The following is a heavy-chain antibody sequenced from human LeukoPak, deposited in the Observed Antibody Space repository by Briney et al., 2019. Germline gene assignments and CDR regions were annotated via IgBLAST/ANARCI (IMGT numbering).Heavy chain of an antibody. D-gene: IGHD1-26*01. CDR2: IYYSGST. CDR1: GGSISSYY. Sequence: SGTLSLTCTVSGGSISSYYWSWIRQPPGKGLEWIGYIYYSGSTNYNPSLKSRVTISVDTSKNQFSLKLSSVTAADTAVYYCARQRVLGDSFDYWGQGTLVTVSS. CDR3: ARQRVLGDSFDY. J-gene: IGHJ4*02. V-gene: IGHV4-59*08.